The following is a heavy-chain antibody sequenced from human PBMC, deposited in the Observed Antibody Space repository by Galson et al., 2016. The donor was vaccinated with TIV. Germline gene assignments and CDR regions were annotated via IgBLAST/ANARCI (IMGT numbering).Heavy chain of an antibody. D-gene: IGHD2-15*01. V-gene: IGHV4-4*07. J-gene: IGHJ3*02. CDR3: ASRDHNRGGWLGAFHI. CDR2: IYTSGTT. Sequence: SETLSLTCTVSGGSITSYFWSWIRQPAGEGLEWIGRIYTSGTTNYNPSPESRVTISLDTSRNQVSLSLSPVTAADTAVYYCASRDHNRGGWLGAFHIWGQGTLVTVSS. CDR1: GGSITSYF.